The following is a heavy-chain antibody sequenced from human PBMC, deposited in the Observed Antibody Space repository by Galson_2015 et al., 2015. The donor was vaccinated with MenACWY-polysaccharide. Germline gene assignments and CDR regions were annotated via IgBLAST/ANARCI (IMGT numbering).Heavy chain of an antibody. J-gene: IGHJ5*01. CDR1: GFTFSSYA. CDR2: ISYDGTNK. Sequence: SLRLSCAASGFTFSSYAMHWVRQAPGKGLEWVAIISYDGTNKYYADSVKGRFPISRDNSKNTLFLQMNSLRAGDTAVYYCAREWIANKNLFDCWGQGTLVTVSS. CDR3: AREWIANKNLFDC. D-gene: IGHD2-21*01. V-gene: IGHV3-30-3*01.